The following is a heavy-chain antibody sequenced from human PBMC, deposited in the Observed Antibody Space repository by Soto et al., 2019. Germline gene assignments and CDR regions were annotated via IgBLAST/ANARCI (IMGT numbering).Heavy chain of an antibody. V-gene: IGHV4-39*01. CDR1: GGSISSSSYY. CDR3: ARQPLWFGELLPDFDY. D-gene: IGHD3-10*01. J-gene: IGHJ4*02. Sequence: SETLSLTCTVSGGSISSSSYYWGWIRQPPGKGLEWIGSIYYSGSTYYNPSLKSRVTISVDTSKNQFSLKLSSVTAADTAVYYWARQPLWFGELLPDFDYWGQGTLVTVSS. CDR2: IYYSGST.